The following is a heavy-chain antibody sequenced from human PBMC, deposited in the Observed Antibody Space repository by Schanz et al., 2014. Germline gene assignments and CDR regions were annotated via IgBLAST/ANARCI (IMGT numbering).Heavy chain of an antibody. CDR1: GFAFNNYG. V-gene: IGHV3-NL1*01. Sequence: QVQLAESGGGVVQPGRSLRLSCAASGFAFNNYGMHWVRQAPGKGLEWVSAITGSGSKTYYADSVKGRFTIARDNAENTLYLQMNSLRVEDTAVYYCAMGGYQLHHWGQGTLVTVSS. D-gene: IGHD1-7*01. CDR3: AMGGYQLHH. J-gene: IGHJ4*02. CDR2: ITGSGSKT.